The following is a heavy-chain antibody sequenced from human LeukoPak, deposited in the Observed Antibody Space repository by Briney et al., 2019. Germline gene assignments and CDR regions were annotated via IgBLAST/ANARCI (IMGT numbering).Heavy chain of an antibody. D-gene: IGHD2-21*02. Sequence: GGSLRLSCAASGFTFSSFGMHWVRQAPGKGLEWVAVISYDGSNKYYVESVKGRFTISRDNSKNTLYLQMNSLRAEDTAVYYCAKAPKGIVTGSWFEYWGQGTLVTVSS. V-gene: IGHV3-30*18. CDR2: ISYDGSNK. CDR3: AKAPKGIVTGSWFEY. CDR1: GFTFSSFG. J-gene: IGHJ4*02.